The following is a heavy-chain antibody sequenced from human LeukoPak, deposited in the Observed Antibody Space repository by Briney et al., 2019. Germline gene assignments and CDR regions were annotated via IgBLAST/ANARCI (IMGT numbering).Heavy chain of an antibody. CDR2: ISGTGGST. CDR3: AKLTGKSSPLDY. D-gene: IGHD3-10*01. J-gene: IGHJ4*02. CDR1: GFAFSSYA. Sequence: GGSLRLSCAASGFAFSSYAMSWVRQAPGKGLEWVSGISGTGGSTYYADSVKGRFTISRDNSKNTLYLQMNSLRAEDTAVYYCAKLTGKSSPLDYWGQGTLVTVSS. V-gene: IGHV3-23*01.